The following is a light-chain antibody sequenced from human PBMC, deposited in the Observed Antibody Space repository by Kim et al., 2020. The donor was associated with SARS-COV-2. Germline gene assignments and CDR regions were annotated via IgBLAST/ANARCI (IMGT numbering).Light chain of an antibody. V-gene: IGLV3-19*01. J-gene: IGLJ2*01. CDR2: GKD. CDR1: SLRTYY. Sequence: ALGQTVRITCQGDSLRTYYATWYQQKPEQAPKVVISGKDNRPAGVPDRFSCSSSGNTAYLTITGTQAGDEADYYCNSRDSNDYVVFGGGTKVTVL. CDR3: NSRDSNDYVV.